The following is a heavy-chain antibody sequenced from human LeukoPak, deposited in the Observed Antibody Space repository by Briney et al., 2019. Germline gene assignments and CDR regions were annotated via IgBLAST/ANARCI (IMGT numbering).Heavy chain of an antibody. D-gene: IGHD3-22*01. CDR1: GFTFSSYS. V-gene: IGHV3-21*01. CDR3: ASGWGDYYDSSIIMDV. Sequence: PGGSLRLSCAASGFTFSSYSMNWVRQAPGKGLEWVSSISSSSYIYYADSVKGRFTISRDNAKNSLYLQMNSLRAEDTAVYYCASGWGDYYDSSIIMDVWGKGTTVTVSS. J-gene: IGHJ6*03. CDR2: ISSSSYI.